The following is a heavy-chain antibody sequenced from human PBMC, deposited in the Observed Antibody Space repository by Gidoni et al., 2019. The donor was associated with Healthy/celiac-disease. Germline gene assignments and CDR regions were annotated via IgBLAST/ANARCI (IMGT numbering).Heavy chain of an antibody. CDR2: IYYSGST. CDR3: ARDGSGSFDY. D-gene: IGHD5-12*01. J-gene: IGHJ4*02. Sequence: QVQLQESGPGLVTPSQTLSLTCTVPGGSIRSGGFYWSWIRKHPGKGLELIGYIYYSGSTYYNPSLKSRVTISLDTSKNQFSLKLSSVTAADKAVYDCARDGSGSFDYWGQGTLVTVSS. CDR1: GGSIRSGGFY. V-gene: IGHV4-31*03.